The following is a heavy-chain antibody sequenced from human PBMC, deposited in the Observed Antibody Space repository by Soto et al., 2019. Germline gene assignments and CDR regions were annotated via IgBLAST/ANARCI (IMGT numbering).Heavy chain of an antibody. D-gene: IGHD2-8*01. J-gene: IGHJ5*02. CDR1: GYTFTNYA. CDR2: INAGNGNT. CDR3: ARSRKLYCTNGVCYGPNWFDP. V-gene: IGHV1-3*01. Sequence: ASVKVSCKASGYTFTNYAMHWVRQAPGQRLEWMGWINAGNGNTKYSQKFQGRVTITRDTSASTAYMELSSLRSEDTAVYYCARSRKLYCTNGVCYGPNWFDPWGQGTLVTVSS.